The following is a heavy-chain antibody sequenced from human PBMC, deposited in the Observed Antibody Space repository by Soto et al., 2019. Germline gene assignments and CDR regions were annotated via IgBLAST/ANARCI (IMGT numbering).Heavy chain of an antibody. D-gene: IGHD3-10*01. V-gene: IGHV1-18*01. Sequence: GASVKVSCKASGYTFTSYGISWVRQAPGQGLEWMGWISAYNGNTNYAQKLQGRVTMTTDTSTSTAYVELRSLRSDDTAVYYCASPYYYGSGSYFPGAFDIWGQGTMVTVSS. J-gene: IGHJ3*02. CDR1: GYTFTSYG. CDR2: ISAYNGNT. CDR3: ASPYYYGSGSYFPGAFDI.